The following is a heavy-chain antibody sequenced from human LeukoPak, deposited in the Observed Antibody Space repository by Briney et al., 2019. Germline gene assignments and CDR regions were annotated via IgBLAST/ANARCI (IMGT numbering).Heavy chain of an antibody. CDR2: IRRDGTT. V-gene: IGHV3-74*01. CDR1: GFTVSSYW. Sequence: GGSLTLSCAASGFTVSSYWIHWVRQAPGKGLVWVSLIRRDGTTSFAASVQGRFTISRDNARNTLYLQMNSLAAEDTAVYYCARDAGQATPFDYWGPGTLVTVPS. CDR3: ARDAGQATPFDY. D-gene: IGHD2-15*01. J-gene: IGHJ4*01.